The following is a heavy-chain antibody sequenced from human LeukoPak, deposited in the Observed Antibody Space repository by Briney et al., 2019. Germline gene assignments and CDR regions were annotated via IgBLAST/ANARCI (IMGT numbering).Heavy chain of an antibody. V-gene: IGHV5-51*01. CDR3: ARRGGSYYYFDY. D-gene: IGHD1-26*01. Sequence: GESLKISCKGSGYNFTSYWIGRVSQMPGTGLDLMGIIYPGDSDTRYSPSFQGQVTIPVDKSISTAYLQWSSLKASDTAMYYCARRGGSYYYFDYWGQGTLVTVSS. CDR2: IYPGDSDT. CDR1: GYNFTSYW. J-gene: IGHJ4*02.